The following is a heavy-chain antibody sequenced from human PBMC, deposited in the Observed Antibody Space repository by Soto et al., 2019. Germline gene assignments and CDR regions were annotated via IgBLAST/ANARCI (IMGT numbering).Heavy chain of an antibody. D-gene: IGHD6-6*01. Sequence: SETLSLTCTVSGGSVSSGSYYWSWIRQPPGKGLEWIGYIYHSGSTNYNPSLKSRVTISVDTSKNQFSLKLSSVTAADTAVYYCARVPPVRSSPDYWGQGTLVTVSS. J-gene: IGHJ4*02. CDR2: IYHSGST. CDR1: GGSVSSGSYY. V-gene: IGHV4-61*01. CDR3: ARVPPVRSSPDY.